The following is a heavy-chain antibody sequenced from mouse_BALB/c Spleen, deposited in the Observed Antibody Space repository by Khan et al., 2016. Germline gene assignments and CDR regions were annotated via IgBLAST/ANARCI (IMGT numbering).Heavy chain of an antibody. CDR3: TREGYYPY. V-gene: IGHV14-3*02. CDR2: IDPANVNT. J-gene: IGHJ2*01. Sequence: VQLQQSGAELVKPGASVKLSCTASGFNIKDTYMHWVKQRPEQGLEWIGRIDPANVNTKYDPKFQGKATITADTSSNTAYLQLSSLTSENTAVYYCTREGYYPYWGQGTTLTVSS. CDR1: GFNIKDTY. D-gene: IGHD2-3*01.